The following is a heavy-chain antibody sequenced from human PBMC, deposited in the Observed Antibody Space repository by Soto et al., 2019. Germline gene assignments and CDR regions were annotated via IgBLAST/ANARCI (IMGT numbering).Heavy chain of an antibody. J-gene: IGHJ3*02. D-gene: IGHD3-3*01. CDR1: GFTFSSYG. V-gene: IGHV3-30*18. CDR3: AKDTGGVDFWSAYAFDI. Sequence: PGGSLRLSCAASGFTFSSYGMHWVRQAPGKGLEWVAVISYDGSNKYYADSVKGRFTISRDNSKNTLYLQMNSLRAEDTAVYYCAKDTGGVDFWSAYAFDIWGQGTMVTVSS. CDR2: ISYDGSNK.